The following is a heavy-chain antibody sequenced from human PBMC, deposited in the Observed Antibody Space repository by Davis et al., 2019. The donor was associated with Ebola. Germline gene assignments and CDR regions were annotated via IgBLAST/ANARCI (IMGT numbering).Heavy chain of an antibody. CDR3: ARDAYGSGTYGMDV. CDR1: GGTFSSYA. Sequence: AASVKVSCKASGGTFSSYAISWVRQAPGQGLEWMGGIIPIFGTANYAQKFQGRVTITADESTSTAYMELSSLRSEDTAVYYCARDAYGSGTYGMDVWGQGTTVTVSS. D-gene: IGHD3-10*01. V-gene: IGHV1-69*13. CDR2: IIPIFGTA. J-gene: IGHJ6*02.